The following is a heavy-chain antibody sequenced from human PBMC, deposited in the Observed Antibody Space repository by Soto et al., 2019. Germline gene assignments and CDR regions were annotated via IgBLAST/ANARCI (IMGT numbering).Heavy chain of an antibody. D-gene: IGHD3-3*01. CDR3: AREWRSSIFGVLSPNWFDP. J-gene: IGHJ5*02. V-gene: IGHV1-46*01. CDR1: GYTFTSYY. CDR2: INPSGGST. Sequence: QVQLVQSGAEVKKPGASVKVSCKASGYTFTSYYMHWVRQAPGQGLEWMGIINPSGGSTSYAQKFQSRVNMTTDTATSTVYMELSRLRSEDTAVYYCAREWRSSIFGVLSPNWFDPWGQGTLVTVSS.